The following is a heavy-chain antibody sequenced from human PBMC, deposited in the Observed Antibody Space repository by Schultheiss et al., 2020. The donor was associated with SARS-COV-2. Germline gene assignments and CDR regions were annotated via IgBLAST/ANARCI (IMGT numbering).Heavy chain of an antibody. Sequence: GGSLRLSCAASGFTFSSYDMHWVRQATGKGLEWVSAIGTAGDPYYPGSVKGRFTISRDNAKNSLYLQMNSLRAEDTAVYYCAREKYSGSYYYYGMDVWGQGTTVTVSS. V-gene: IGHV3-13*05. J-gene: IGHJ6*02. CDR3: AREKYSGSYYYYGMDV. CDR2: IGTAGDP. D-gene: IGHD1-26*01. CDR1: GFTFSSYD.